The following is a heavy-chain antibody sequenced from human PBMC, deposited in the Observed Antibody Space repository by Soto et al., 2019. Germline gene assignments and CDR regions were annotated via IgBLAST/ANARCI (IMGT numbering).Heavy chain of an antibody. Sequence: GGSLRLSCAASGFTFSDYYMSWIRQAPGKGLEWVSYISSSSSYTNYADSVKGRFTISRDNAKNSLYLQMNSLRAEDTAVYYCARDLSSGYDYFDYWGQGTLVTVSS. D-gene: IGHD5-12*01. CDR2: ISSSSSYT. CDR3: ARDLSSGYDYFDY. V-gene: IGHV3-11*06. J-gene: IGHJ4*02. CDR1: GFTFSDYY.